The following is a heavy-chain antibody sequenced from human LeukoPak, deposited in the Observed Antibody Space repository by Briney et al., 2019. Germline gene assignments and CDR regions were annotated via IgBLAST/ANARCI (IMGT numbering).Heavy chain of an antibody. J-gene: IGHJ4*02. CDR1: GGSISGHY. V-gene: IGHV4-59*11. CDR3: ARDRGGYDYFDF. Sequence: PSETLSLTCTVSGGSISGHYRNWIRLPPGQGLEWIGYIYYSGSTNYNPSLKSRVTISVDTSKNQFSLKLSSVTAADTAVYYCARDRGGYDYFDFWGQGTLVTVSS. CDR2: IYYSGST. D-gene: IGHD5-12*01.